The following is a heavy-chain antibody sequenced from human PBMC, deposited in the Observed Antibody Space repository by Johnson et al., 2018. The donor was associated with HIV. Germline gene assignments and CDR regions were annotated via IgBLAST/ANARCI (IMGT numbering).Heavy chain of an antibody. V-gene: IGHV3-11*01. J-gene: IGHJ3*02. CDR3: ARNGLIPAAKGVAFDI. CDR2: ISSSGSTT. D-gene: IGHD2-2*01. CDR1: GFTFSDYY. Sequence: QVQLVESGGGLVKPGGSLRLSCAASGFTFSDYYMSWIRQAPGKGLEWFSYISSSGSTTYYADSVKGRFTISRDNAKNSLYLQVNSLRAEDTAVYYCARNGLIPAAKGVAFDIWGHGTTVTVSS.